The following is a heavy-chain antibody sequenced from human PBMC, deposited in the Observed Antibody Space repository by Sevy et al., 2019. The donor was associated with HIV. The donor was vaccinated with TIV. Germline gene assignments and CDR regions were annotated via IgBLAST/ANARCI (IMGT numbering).Heavy chain of an antibody. D-gene: IGHD4-4*01. J-gene: IGHJ6*02. CDR2: ISGSGGST. Sequence: GGSLRLSCAASGFTFSSYAMSSVRQAPGKGLEWVSAISGSGGSTYYADSVKGRFTISRDNSKNTLYLQMNSLRAEDTAVYYCASQTTMGGYYYYGMDVWGQGTTVTVSS. CDR1: GFTFSSYA. V-gene: IGHV3-23*01. CDR3: ASQTTMGGYYYYGMDV.